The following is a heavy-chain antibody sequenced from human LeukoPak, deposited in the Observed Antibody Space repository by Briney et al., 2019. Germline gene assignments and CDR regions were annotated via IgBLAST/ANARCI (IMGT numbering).Heavy chain of an antibody. J-gene: IGHJ4*02. CDR2: INPNSGAP. V-gene: IGHV1-2*02. CDR3: ARYNWNDVVSALDH. D-gene: IGHD1-1*01. Sequence: ASVRVSCKASGYTFSGYNIHWLRQAPGQGLEWMGWINPNSGAPSYAQKFQGGVTMTRDTSITTSYMEVSSLRSDDTAVYYCARYNWNDVVSALDHWGQGTLVTVSS. CDR1: GYTFSGYN.